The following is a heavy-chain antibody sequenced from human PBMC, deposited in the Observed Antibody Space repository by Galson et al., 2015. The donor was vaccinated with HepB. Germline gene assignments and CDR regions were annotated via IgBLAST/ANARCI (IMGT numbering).Heavy chain of an antibody. V-gene: IGHV4-39*01. CDR3: ARPILTSPPSAWFDT. Sequence: TLSLTCTVSGGSISSNNYFWAWIRQPPGKGLEWIGSIDYTGSPRYNPSLESRVTLAVDTSKNQFSLRLTSVTAADTAVYYCARPILTSPPSAWFDTWGQGTLVTVSS. CDR1: GGSISSNNYF. D-gene: IGHD3-9*01. CDR2: IDYTGSP. J-gene: IGHJ5*02.